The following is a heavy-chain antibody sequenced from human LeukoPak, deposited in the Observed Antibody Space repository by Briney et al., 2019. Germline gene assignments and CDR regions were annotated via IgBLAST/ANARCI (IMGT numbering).Heavy chain of an antibody. Sequence: SGGSLRLSCAASGFTFSSYWMSWVRQAPGKGLEWVANIKQDGSEKYYVDSVKGRFTISRDNAKNSLYLQMNSLRAEDTAVYYCARDLYYGSGSYYASHWFDPWGQGTLVTVSS. CDR1: GFTFSSYW. D-gene: IGHD3-10*01. J-gene: IGHJ5*02. CDR2: IKQDGSEK. CDR3: ARDLYYGSGSYYASHWFDP. V-gene: IGHV3-7*01.